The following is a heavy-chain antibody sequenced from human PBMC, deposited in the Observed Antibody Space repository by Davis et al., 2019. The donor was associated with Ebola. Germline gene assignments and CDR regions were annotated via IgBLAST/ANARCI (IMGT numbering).Heavy chain of an antibody. CDR1: GYTFTSYY. D-gene: IGHD6-13*01. Sequence: ASVKVSCKASGYTFTSYYMHWVRQAPGQGLEWMGWISAYNGNTNYAQKLQGRVTMTTDTSTSTAYMELRSLRSDDTAVYYCARDRHPYSIYYGMDVWGQGTTVTVSS. CDR2: ISAYNGNT. V-gene: IGHV1-18*04. CDR3: ARDRHPYSIYYGMDV. J-gene: IGHJ6*02.